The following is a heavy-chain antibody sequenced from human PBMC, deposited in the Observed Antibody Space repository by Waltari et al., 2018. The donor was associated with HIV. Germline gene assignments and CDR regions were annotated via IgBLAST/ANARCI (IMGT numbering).Heavy chain of an antibody. CDR2: IKYRGST. V-gene: IGHV4-39*02. D-gene: IGHD1-26*01. J-gene: IGHJ4*02. CDR1: SVAISTNTFY. Sequence: QLQLQDSGPGLVKPSETMSLTCPVSSVAISTNTFYWGWIRQPPCKGLERIGTIKYRGSTFYNPSLKSLVTLSVDTSKNQFSLSLSSVTAVDTALYYCARDLSGSDPGYDYWGQGTLVTVSS. CDR3: ARDLSGSDPGYDY.